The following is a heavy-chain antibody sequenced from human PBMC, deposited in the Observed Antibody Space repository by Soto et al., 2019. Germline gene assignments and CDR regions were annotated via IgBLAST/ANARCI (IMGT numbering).Heavy chain of an antibody. J-gene: IGHJ4*02. CDR1: GYTFTTYG. D-gene: IGHD3-10*01. V-gene: IGHV1-18*01. CDR3: TRGWFGEVVNYSDY. CDR2: ISPYNGNT. Sequence: QVQLVQSGAEVKKPGASVKVSCKTSGYTFTTYGISWVRQAPGQGLEWMGWISPYNGNTKYAQKLQGRVTMAADTSTSPAYMVLRSLTADDTAVYYCTRGWFGEVVNYSDYWGQGTLVTVSS.